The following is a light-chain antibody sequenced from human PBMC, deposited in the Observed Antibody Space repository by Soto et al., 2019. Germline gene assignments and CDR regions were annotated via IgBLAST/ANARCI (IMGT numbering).Light chain of an antibody. CDR2: GAS. J-gene: IGKJ3*01. Sequence: EIVLTQSPGTLSLSPGERATLSCRASQSFSSSYLAWYQQKPGQAPRLLIYGASSRATGIPDRFSGSGSGTDFTLTISSLEPEDFGVYYRRHLRSAPFPLGPEPKLAIK. V-gene: IGKV3-20*01. CDR1: QSFSSSY. CDR3: RHLRSAPFP.